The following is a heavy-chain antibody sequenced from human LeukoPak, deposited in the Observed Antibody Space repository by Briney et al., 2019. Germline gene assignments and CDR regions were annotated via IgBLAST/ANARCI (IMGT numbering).Heavy chain of an antibody. CDR2: IDPSDSYT. J-gene: IGHJ6*02. Sequence: GESLKISCKGSGYSFTSYWIGWVRQMPGKGLEWMGRIDPSDSYTNYSPSFQGHVTISADKSISTAYLQWSSLKASDTAMYYCARFPFMTTVTTVYYYGMDVWGQGTTVTVSS. V-gene: IGHV5-10-1*01. CDR3: ARFPFMTTVTTVYYYGMDV. CDR1: GYSFTSYW. D-gene: IGHD4-17*01.